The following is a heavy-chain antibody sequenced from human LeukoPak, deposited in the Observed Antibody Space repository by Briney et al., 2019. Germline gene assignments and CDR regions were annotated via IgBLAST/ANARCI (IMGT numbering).Heavy chain of an antibody. V-gene: IGHV3-21*01. CDR2: ISSSSSYI. Sequence: GGSLRLSCAASGFTFSSYWMNWVRQAPGKGLEWVSSISSSSSYIYYADSVKGRFTISRDNAKNSLYLQMNSLRAEDTAVYYCARVSGGGWVVPAAIVDYWGQGTLVTVSS. D-gene: IGHD2-2*01. CDR3: ARVSGGGWVVPAAIVDY. J-gene: IGHJ4*02. CDR1: GFTFSSYW.